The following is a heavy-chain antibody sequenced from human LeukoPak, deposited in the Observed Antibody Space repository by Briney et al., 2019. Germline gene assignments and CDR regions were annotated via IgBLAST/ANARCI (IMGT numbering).Heavy chain of an antibody. CDR3: AKDHYNRNYGWFDP. CDR1: GFTFSSYA. J-gene: IGHJ5*02. CDR2: ISGSGGST. Sequence: GGSLRLSCAASGFTFSSYAMSWVRQAPGKGLEWVSAISGSGGSTYHADSVKGRFTISRDNSKNTLYLQMNSLRAEDTAVYYCAKDHYNRNYGWFDPWGQGTLVTVSS. D-gene: IGHD1-7*01. V-gene: IGHV3-23*01.